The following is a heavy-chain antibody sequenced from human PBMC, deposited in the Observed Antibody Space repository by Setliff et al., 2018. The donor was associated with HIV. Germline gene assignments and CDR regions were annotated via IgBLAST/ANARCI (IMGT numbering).Heavy chain of an antibody. J-gene: IGHJ4*02. V-gene: IGHV1-2*02. D-gene: IGHD3-22*01. CDR2: INPKSGAT. CDR3: ARGLSFYDPGGFEY. CDR1: GYRFTDFY. Sequence: ASVKVSCKTFGYRFTDFYVNWVRQAPGQGLEWMGWINPKSGATKNAQKFQGRVTMTRDTSISTVYMELSSLRSDDTAVYYCARGLSFYDPGGFEYWGQGTLVTVSS.